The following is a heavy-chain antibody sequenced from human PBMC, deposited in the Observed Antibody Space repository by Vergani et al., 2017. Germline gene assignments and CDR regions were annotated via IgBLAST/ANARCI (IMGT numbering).Heavy chain of an antibody. CDR2: ISGSGGST. Sequence: EVQLLESGGGLVQPGGSLRLSCAASGFTFSSYAMSWVRQAPGKGLEWVSAISGSGGSTYYADSVKGRFTISRDNSKNTLYLQMNSLGAEDTAVYYCAKLGGEANYFDYWGQGTLVTVSS. V-gene: IGHV3-23*01. CDR3: AKLGGEANYFDY. D-gene: IGHD3-10*01. J-gene: IGHJ4*02. CDR1: GFTFSSYA.